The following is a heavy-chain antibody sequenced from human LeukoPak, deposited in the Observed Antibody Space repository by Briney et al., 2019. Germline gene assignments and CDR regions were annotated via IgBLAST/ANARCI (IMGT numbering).Heavy chain of an antibody. CDR3: AKDLAGTLDV. D-gene: IGHD6-13*01. J-gene: IGHJ6*04. V-gene: IGHV3-21*04. CDR2: ITTSSSYI. CDR1: GFTFSSYS. Sequence: PGGSLRLSCAASGFTFSSYSMDWVRQAPGKGLEWVSSITTSSSYIYYADSVKGRFTISRDNAKNSLYLQMNSLRAEDTALYYCAKDLAGTLDVWGKGTTVTISS.